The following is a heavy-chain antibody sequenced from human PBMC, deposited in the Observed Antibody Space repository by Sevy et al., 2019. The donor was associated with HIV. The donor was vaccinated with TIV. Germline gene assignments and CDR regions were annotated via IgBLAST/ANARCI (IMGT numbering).Heavy chain of an antibody. V-gene: IGHV4-39*01. CDR1: GGSIASSSYY. CDR2: IYYSGST. CDR3: ARQSSYSSGWIWFDP. D-gene: IGHD6-19*01. Sequence: SETLSLTCTVSGGSIASSSYYWGWIRRPPGQGLEWIGTIYYSGSTYYNPSLKSRVTISVDTSKNQFSLKLTSVTAADTAVYYCARQSSYSSGWIWFDPWGQGTLVTVSS. J-gene: IGHJ5*02.